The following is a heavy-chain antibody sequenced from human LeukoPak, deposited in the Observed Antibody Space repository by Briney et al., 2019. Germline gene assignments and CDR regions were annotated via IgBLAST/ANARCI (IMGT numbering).Heavy chain of an antibody. V-gene: IGHV3-48*03. Sequence: PGGSLRLSCAASGFAFSNYEMKWVRQAPGEGLEWVSYIGSSGTLMYYADSVKGRFTISRDNAKNSLFLQMNSLRAEDTALYYCTRAMLREWEPCISDSWGQGTLVTVSS. D-gene: IGHD1-26*01. CDR2: IGSSGTLM. CDR3: TRAMLREWEPCISDS. CDR1: GFAFSNYE. J-gene: IGHJ4*02.